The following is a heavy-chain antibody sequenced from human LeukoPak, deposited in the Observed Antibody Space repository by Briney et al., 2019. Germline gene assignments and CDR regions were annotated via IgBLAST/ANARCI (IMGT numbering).Heavy chain of an antibody. CDR2: INSDGSST. CDR3: ASLLGAYDYDHPK. J-gene: IGHJ4*02. V-gene: IGHV3-74*01. Sequence: PGGSLRLSCAASGFTFSSYWMHWVRQAPGKGLVWVSRINSDGSSTSYADSVKGRFTISRDNAKNTLYLQMNSLRAEDTAVYYCASLLGAYDYDHPKWGQGTLVTVSS. D-gene: IGHD4-17*01. CDR1: GFTFSSYW.